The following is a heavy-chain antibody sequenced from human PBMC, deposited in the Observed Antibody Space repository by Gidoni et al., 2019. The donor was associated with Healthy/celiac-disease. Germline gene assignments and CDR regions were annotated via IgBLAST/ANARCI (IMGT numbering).Heavy chain of an antibody. CDR3: AKDVSSCSSTSCPGGWFDP. CDR2: IRGSGGST. Sequence: EVQLLESGGGLVQPGGSLRLSCAASGFTFSSYAMSWVRQAPGKGLEWVSAIRGSGGSTYYADSVKGRFTISRDNSKNTLYLQMNSLRAEDTAVYYCAKDVSSCSSTSCPGGWFDPWGQGTLVTVSS. J-gene: IGHJ5*02. CDR1: GFTFSSYA. V-gene: IGHV3-23*01. D-gene: IGHD2-2*01.